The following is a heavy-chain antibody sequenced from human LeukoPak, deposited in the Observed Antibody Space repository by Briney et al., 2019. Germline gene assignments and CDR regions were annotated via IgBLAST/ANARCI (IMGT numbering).Heavy chain of an antibody. D-gene: IGHD4-17*01. CDR3: ARSNQPVTTFDS. CDR1: GFAFSNSV. CDR2: IGASGGDT. J-gene: IGHJ4*02. Sequence: PGGSLRLSCVASGFAFSNSVMSWVRHTPGKGLQWVSGIGASGGDTYYPDSVKGRFSISRDNSRSTLYLQINSLRAEDTALYYCARSNQPVTTFDSWGQGTLVTVSS. V-gene: IGHV3-23*01.